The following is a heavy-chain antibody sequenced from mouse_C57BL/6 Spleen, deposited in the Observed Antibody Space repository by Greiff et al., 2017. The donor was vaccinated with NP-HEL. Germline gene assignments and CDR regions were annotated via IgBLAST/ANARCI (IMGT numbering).Heavy chain of an antibody. CDR1: GYTFTSYW. CDR2: IDPSDSYT. CDR3: ARWGAYYAMDY. V-gene: IGHV1-69*01. Sequence: QVQLQQPGAELVMPGASVKLSCKASGYTFTSYWMHWVKQRPGQGLEWIGEIDPSDSYTNYNQKFKGKSTLTVDKSYSTAYLQLSSLTSEDAAVYCCARWGAYYAMDYWGQGTSVTVSS. J-gene: IGHJ4*01.